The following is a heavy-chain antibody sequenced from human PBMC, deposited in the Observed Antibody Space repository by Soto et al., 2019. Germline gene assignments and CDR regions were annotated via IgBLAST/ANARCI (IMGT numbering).Heavy chain of an antibody. CDR1: GGTFSSYA. Sequence: QVQLVQSGAEVKKPGSSVKVSCKASGGTFSSYAISWVRQAPGQGLEWMGGIIPIFGTANYAQKFQGRVTITADESTSTAYMELSSLRSDNTAVYYCAKGGVDTAMVYYFDYWGQGTLVTVSS. V-gene: IGHV1-69*12. J-gene: IGHJ4*02. D-gene: IGHD5-18*01. CDR2: IIPIFGTA. CDR3: AKGGVDTAMVYYFDY.